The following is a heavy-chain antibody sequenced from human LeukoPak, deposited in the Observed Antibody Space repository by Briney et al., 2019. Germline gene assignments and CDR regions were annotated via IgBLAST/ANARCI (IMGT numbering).Heavy chain of an antibody. D-gene: IGHD2-15*01. Sequence: PGGSLRLSCAASGFPFSGSGMHWVRQAPGKGLEWVAVIWYDGSHQYYADSVKGRFTISRDNFKNTLDLQMNSLRVEDTAVYFCAKDKDTPATAQPQRGYFESWGQGPLVTVSS. CDR3: AKDKDTPATAQPQRGYFES. CDR1: GFPFSGSG. J-gene: IGHJ4*02. CDR2: IWYDGSHQ. V-gene: IGHV3-33*06.